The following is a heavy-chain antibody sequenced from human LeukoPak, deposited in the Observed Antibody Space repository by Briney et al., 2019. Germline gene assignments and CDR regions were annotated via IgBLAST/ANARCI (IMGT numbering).Heavy chain of an antibody. CDR3: ALLXXGELPQVDY. CDR2: IYTGGTI. V-gene: IGHV3-53*01. J-gene: IGHJ4*02. CDR1: GFSVNNNY. D-gene: IGHD3-10*01. Sequence: GGSLRLSCAASGFSVNNNYMTWVRQAPGKGLEWVSLIYTGGTIYYADSVKGRFTISRDNSKNMLYLQMNSLTAEDTALYYCALLXXGELPQVDYWXQGTLVTVSS.